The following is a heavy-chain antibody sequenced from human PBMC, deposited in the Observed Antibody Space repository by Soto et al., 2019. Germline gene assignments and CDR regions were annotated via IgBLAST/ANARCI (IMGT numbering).Heavy chain of an antibody. CDR1: GFTFSTSA. V-gene: IGHV3-23*01. D-gene: IGHD3-3*01. CDR3: AKGPTVFGAVISFDYYYGMYV. J-gene: IGHJ6*02. Sequence: PGGSLRLSCTASGFTFSTSAMSWVRQSPGGGLEWVSGISGSGAGTYYADSVKGRFTVSRDNSKNTLYLQMSGLRAEDAAVYYCAKGPTVFGAVISFDYYYGMYVWGQGTPVTVSS. CDR2: ISGSGAGT.